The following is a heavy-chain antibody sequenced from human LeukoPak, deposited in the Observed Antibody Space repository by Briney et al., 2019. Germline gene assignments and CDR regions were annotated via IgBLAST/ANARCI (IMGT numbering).Heavy chain of an antibody. CDR2: IYHSGST. CDR3: ARETYGDTYGHWFDP. J-gene: IGHJ5*02. V-gene: IGHV4-38-2*02. CDR1: GYSISSGYY. Sequence: SETLSLTCTVSGYSISSGYYWGWIRQPPGQGLEWIGSIYHSGSTYYNPSLKSRVTISVDTSKNQFSLKLSSVTAADTAVYYCARETYGDTYGHWFDPWGRGTLVTVSS. D-gene: IGHD4-17*01.